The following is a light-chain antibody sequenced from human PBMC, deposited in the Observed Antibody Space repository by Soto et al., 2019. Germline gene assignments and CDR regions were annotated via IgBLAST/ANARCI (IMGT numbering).Light chain of an antibody. CDR2: AAS. CDR3: QQRNSYPRT. CDR1: HGINIF. Sequence: DIQLTQSPSFLSASVGDRVTITCRASHGINIFLAWFPQKPGKAPNLLISAASTLQSGVPSRFSGSGSETEFTLTITSLQPEDSATYYCQQRNSYPRTFGQGTKVEIK. J-gene: IGKJ2*01. V-gene: IGKV1-9*01.